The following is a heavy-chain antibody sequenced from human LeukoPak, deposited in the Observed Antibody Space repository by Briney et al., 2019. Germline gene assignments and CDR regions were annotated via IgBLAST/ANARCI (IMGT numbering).Heavy chain of an antibody. D-gene: IGHD3-22*01. CDR1: GYTLTELS. CDR2: INPSGGST. V-gene: IGHV1-46*01. J-gene: IGHJ4*02. Sequence: GASVKVSCKVSGYTLTELSMHWVRQAPGKGLEWMGIINPSGGSTSYAQKFQGRVTMTRDTSTSTVYMELRSLRSDDTAVYYCARDYYDSSGHFDYWGQGTLVTVSS. CDR3: ARDYYDSSGHFDY.